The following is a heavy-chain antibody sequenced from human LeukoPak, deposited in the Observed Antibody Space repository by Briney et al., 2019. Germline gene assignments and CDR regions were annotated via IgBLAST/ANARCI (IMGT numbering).Heavy chain of an antibody. CDR1: GFTFSTYA. Sequence: GGSLRLSCAASGFTFSTYAINWVRQAPGKGLEWVSSINSAGTSKKYADSLKGRFTISRDNAKNSLFLQLSSLRDEDTAGYYCARGRNGGGPYYSDYWGQGTLVTVSS. J-gene: IGHJ4*02. V-gene: IGHV3-21*01. CDR3: ARGRNGGGPYYSDY. D-gene: IGHD4-23*01. CDR2: INSAGTSK.